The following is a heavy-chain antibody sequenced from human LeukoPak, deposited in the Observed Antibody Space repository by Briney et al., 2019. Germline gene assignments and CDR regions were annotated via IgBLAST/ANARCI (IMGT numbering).Heavy chain of an antibody. CDR2: IYYSGST. V-gene: IGHV4-61*05. CDR1: GGSISSSYYY. D-gene: IGHD3-22*01. Sequence: SETLSLTCTVSGGSISSSYYYWGWIRQPPGKGLEWIGYIYYSGSTNYNPSLKSRVTISVDTSKNQVSLKLSSVTAADTAVYYCARGRHYYDSSGYLPFDYWGQGTLVTVSS. CDR3: ARGRHYYDSSGYLPFDY. J-gene: IGHJ4*02.